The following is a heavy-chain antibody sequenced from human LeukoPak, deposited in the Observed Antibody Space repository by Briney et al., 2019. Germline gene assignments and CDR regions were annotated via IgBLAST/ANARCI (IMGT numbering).Heavy chain of an antibody. CDR2: IYTSGST. D-gene: IGHD6-19*01. Sequence: PSETLSLTCTVSGGSISSGSYYWSWIRQPAGKGLEWIGRIYTSGSTNYNPSLKNRVTISVDTSKNQFSLKLSSVTAADTAVYYCARAWGTPYSSGHIDYWGQGTLVTVSS. J-gene: IGHJ4*02. CDR3: ARAWGTPYSSGHIDY. V-gene: IGHV4-61*02. CDR1: GGSISSGSYY.